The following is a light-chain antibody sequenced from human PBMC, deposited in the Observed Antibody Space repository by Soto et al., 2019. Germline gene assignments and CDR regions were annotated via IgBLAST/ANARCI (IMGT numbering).Light chain of an antibody. V-gene: IGLV2-14*01. CDR2: EVA. CDR3: SSYTIRGTLVL. J-gene: IGLJ2*01. Sequence: QSALTQPASVSGSPGQSITISCTGTTSDIGTYKYVSWYQQHPGKAPKLMIYEVANRPSGVSNRFSGSKSGNTASLTISRLQAEDEADYYCSSYTIRGTLVLFGGGIKVTVL. CDR1: TSDIGTYKY.